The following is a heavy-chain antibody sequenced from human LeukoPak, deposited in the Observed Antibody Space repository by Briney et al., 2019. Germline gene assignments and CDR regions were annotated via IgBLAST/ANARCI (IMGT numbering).Heavy chain of an antibody. Sequence: GGSLRLSCAASGFTFSSYWMSWVRQAPGKGLEWVANIKQDGSEKYYVDSVKGRFAISRDNAKNTLYLQMNSLRAEDTAVYYCARDRYGDYGDWFDPWGQGTLVTVSS. CDR3: ARDRYGDYGDWFDP. CDR2: IKQDGSEK. J-gene: IGHJ5*02. D-gene: IGHD4-17*01. V-gene: IGHV3-7*01. CDR1: GFTFSSYW.